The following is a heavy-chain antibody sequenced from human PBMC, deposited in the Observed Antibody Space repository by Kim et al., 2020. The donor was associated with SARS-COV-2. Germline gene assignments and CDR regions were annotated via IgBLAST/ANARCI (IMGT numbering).Heavy chain of an antibody. CDR1: GLSVSNND. D-gene: IGHD1-26*01. CDR2: IYSDGAT. J-gene: IGHJ4*02. V-gene: IGHV3-66*01. CDR3: ARDMSRLGPSIDC. Sequence: GGSLRLSCTASGLSVSNNDMNWVRRAPGRGLEWVSVIYSDGATYYADSVKGRFTISRDNSKNTLDLQMSGLRAEDTAVYYCARDMSRLGPSIDCWGQGTLVTVSS.